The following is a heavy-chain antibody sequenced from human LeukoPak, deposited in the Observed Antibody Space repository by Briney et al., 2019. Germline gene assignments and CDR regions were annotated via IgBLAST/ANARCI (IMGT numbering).Heavy chain of an antibody. V-gene: IGHV4-39*01. Sequence: SETLPLTCTVSGGSISSSSYYWGWIRQPPGKGLEWIGSIYYSGSTYYNPSLKSRVTISVDTSKNQFSLKLSSVTAADTAVYYCAIPSEYYDILTGRFDIWGQGTMVTVSS. J-gene: IGHJ3*02. CDR1: GGSISSSSYY. D-gene: IGHD3-9*01. CDR3: AIPSEYYDILTGRFDI. CDR2: IYYSGST.